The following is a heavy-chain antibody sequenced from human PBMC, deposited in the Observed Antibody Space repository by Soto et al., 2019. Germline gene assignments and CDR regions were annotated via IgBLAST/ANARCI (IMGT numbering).Heavy chain of an antibody. J-gene: IGHJ5*02. V-gene: IGHV1-18*01. CDR2: ISAYNGNT. Sequence: ASVKVSCKASGYTFTSYCISWVRQAPGQGLEWMGWISAYNGNTNYAQKLQGRVTMTTDTSTSTAYMELRSLRSDDTAVYYCARDSSGKNWFDPWGQGTLVTVSS. CDR1: GYTFTSYC. CDR3: ARDSSGKNWFDP. D-gene: IGHD6-19*01.